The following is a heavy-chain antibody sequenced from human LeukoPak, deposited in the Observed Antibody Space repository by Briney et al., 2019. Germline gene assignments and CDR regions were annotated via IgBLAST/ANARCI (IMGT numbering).Heavy chain of an antibody. V-gene: IGHV4-34*01. CDR3: ARKRYCGGDCYSHFDY. J-gene: IGHJ4*02. CDR1: GGSFSGYY. Sequence: SETLSPTCAVYGGSFSGYYWSWIRQPPGKGLEWIGEINHSGSTNYNPSLKSRVTISVDTSKNQFSLKLSSVTAADTAVYYCARKRYCGGDCYSHFDYWGQGTLVTVSS. CDR2: INHSGST. D-gene: IGHD2-21*02.